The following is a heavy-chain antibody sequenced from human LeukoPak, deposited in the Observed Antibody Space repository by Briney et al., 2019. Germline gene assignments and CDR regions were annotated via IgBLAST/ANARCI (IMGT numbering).Heavy chain of an antibody. Sequence: SETLSLTCTVSGGSISSSSYYWGWIRQPPGKGLEWIGSVYYSGSTYYNPSLKSRITIFVDTSKNQFSLELSSVTSADTAVYYCARRGFPRPDVFDIWGQGTMVTVSS. CDR1: GGSISSSSYY. CDR3: ARRGFPRPDVFDI. V-gene: IGHV4-39*01. D-gene: IGHD2-21*01. J-gene: IGHJ3*02. CDR2: VYYSGST.